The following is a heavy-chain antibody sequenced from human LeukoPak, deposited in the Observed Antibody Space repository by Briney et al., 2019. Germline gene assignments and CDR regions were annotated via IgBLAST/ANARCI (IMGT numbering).Heavy chain of an antibody. CDR1: GYSIISGYY. Sequence: SETLSLTCIVSGYSIISGYYWVCIRQPPGKGLEWIGSIYHSGSTLYNPSLKSRVTISVDTSKNKFSLKLSSVTAADTAMYYCARDQPYMDVWGEGTTVTVSS. CDR2: IYHSGST. CDR3: ARDQPYMDV. J-gene: IGHJ6*03. V-gene: IGHV4-38-2*02.